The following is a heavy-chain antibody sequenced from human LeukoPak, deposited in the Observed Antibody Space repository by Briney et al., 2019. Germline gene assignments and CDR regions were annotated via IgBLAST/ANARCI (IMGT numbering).Heavy chain of an antibody. D-gene: IGHD1-26*01. CDR2: ISSSSSYT. CDR3: ARSGSGSYYDY. V-gene: IGHV3-11*03. Sequence: SGGSLRLSCAASGFTFSDYYMSWIRQAPGKGLEWVSYISSSSSYTNYADSVKGRFTISRDDAKNSLYLQMNSLRAEDTAVYYCARSGSGSYYDYWGQGTLVTVSS. J-gene: IGHJ4*02. CDR1: GFTFSDYY.